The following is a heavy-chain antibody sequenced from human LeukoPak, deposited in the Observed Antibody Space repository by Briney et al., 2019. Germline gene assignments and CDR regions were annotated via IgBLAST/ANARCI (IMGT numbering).Heavy chain of an antibody. Sequence: ASETLSLTCAVYGGSFSGYYWSWIRQPPGKGLEWIGEINHSGSTNYNPSLKSRVTISVDTSKNQFSLKLSSVTAADTAVYYCARERQRYYDSSGYQNWFDPWGQGTLVTVSS. CDR1: GGSFSGYY. D-gene: IGHD3-22*01. CDR3: ARERQRYYDSSGYQNWFDP. V-gene: IGHV4-34*01. CDR2: INHSGST. J-gene: IGHJ5*02.